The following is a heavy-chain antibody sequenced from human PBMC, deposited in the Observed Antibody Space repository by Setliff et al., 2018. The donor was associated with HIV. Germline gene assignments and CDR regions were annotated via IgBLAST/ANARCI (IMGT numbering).Heavy chain of an antibody. CDR3: ARDSPLSHFAY. Sequence: PGGSLRLSCAASGFTVSRFYMSWVRQAPGKGLEWVSVIYSDGSSYYADSVRGRFTISRDNYKNTLYLQMNSLRPEDTAVYYCARDSPLSHFAYWGQGILVTVSS. V-gene: IGHV3-53*01. J-gene: IGHJ4*02. CDR1: GFTVSRFY. CDR2: IYSDGSS.